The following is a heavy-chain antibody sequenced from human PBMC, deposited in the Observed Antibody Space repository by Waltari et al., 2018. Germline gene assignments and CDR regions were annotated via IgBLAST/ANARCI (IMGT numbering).Heavy chain of an antibody. D-gene: IGHD1-26*01. J-gene: IGHJ4*02. Sequence: EVQLVESWGGLVPPGGSLRLSGVASGFPFNRFWRSWVSQAPGKGLEWMADIKQDGSDKYYANSLKGRFTISRDNAKNSVHLQMNSLTGEDTAIYYCVRDWEGDRPNFDYWGQGTLVTVSS. CDR3: VRDWEGDRPNFDY. CDR1: GFPFNRFW. CDR2: IKQDGSDK. V-gene: IGHV3-7*01.